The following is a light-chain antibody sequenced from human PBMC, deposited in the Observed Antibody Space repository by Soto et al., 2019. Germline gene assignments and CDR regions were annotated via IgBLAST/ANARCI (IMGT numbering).Light chain of an antibody. V-gene: IGKV1-39*01. CDR1: QSISSS. J-gene: IGKJ2*01. CDR2: AAS. Sequence: DIQLTQSPSSLSASVGDRVTISCRASQSISSSLNWYQQKPGKAPQLLIYAASSLQSGVPSRFSGSGSGTDFTLTISSLQPEDFATYYCQQSYSSWYTFGQGTKLEIK. CDR3: QQSYSSWYT.